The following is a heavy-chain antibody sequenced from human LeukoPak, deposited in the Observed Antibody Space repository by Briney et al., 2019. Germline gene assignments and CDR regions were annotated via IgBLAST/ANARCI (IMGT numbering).Heavy chain of an antibody. CDR2: IIPIFGTA. D-gene: IGHD5-12*01. J-gene: IGHJ3*02. CDR1: GGTFSSYA. CDR3: AREGPEYSGYDPHAFDI. V-gene: IGHV1-69*13. Sequence: GASVKVSCKASGGTFSSYAISWVRQAPGQGLEWMGGIIPIFGTANYAQKFQGRVTITADESTSTAYMELSSLRSEDTAVYYCAREGPEYSGYDPHAFDIWGQGTMVTVSS.